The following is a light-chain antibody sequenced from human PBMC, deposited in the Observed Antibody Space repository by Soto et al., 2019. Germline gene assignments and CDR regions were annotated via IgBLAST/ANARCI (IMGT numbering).Light chain of an antibody. J-gene: IGKJ4*01. CDR1: QSVSSY. V-gene: IGKV3-11*01. Sequence: EIVLTQSPATLSLSPGERANLSCRASQSVSSYLAWYQQKPGQAPRLLIYDASNRATGIPARFSGSGSGTDFTLTISSLEPEDFAVYYCQQRSTPLTVGGGTKVEIK. CDR3: QQRSTPLT. CDR2: DAS.